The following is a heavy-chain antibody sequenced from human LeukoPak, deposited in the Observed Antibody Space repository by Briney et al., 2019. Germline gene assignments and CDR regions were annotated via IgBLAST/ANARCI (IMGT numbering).Heavy chain of an antibody. CDR3: AKDSKSEGIAADSFDY. D-gene: IGHD6-13*01. V-gene: IGHV3-30*18. J-gene: IGHJ4*02. CDR1: GFTFSSYG. Sequence: GGSLRLSCAASGFTFSSYGMHWVRQAPGKGLEWVAVISYDGSNKYYADSVKGRFTISRDNSKNTLYLQMNSLRAEDTAVYYCAKDSKSEGIAADSFDYWGQGTLVTVSS. CDR2: ISYDGSNK.